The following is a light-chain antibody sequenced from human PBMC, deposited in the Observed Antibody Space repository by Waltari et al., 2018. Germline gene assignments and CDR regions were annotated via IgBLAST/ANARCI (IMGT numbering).Light chain of an antibody. CDR1: QSLLYSPNNKDY. Sequence: DIVMTPSPHSLALSLGESATITCESRQSLLYSPNNKDYLAWFQQKPGQPPKLLFSWASTRESGVPDRFSGSGSGTDFTLTISSLQAEDVALYFCQQYYSVPYTFGQGTKLEIK. V-gene: IGKV4-1*01. CDR3: QQYYSVPYT. J-gene: IGKJ2*01. CDR2: WAS.